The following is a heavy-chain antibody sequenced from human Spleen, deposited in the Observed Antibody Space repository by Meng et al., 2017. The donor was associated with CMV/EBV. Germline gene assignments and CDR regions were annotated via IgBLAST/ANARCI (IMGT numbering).Heavy chain of an antibody. J-gene: IGHJ4*02. CDR3: AKDPSLRWDWISLDY. V-gene: IGHV4-31*03. Sequence: LRLSCTVSGGSISSGGYYWSWIRQHPGKGLEWIGYIYYSGSTYYNPSLKSRVTISVDTSKNQFSLKLSSVTAADTAVYYCAKDPSLRWDWISLDYWGQGTLVTVSS. CDR2: IYYSGST. CDR1: GGSISSGGYY. D-gene: IGHD3/OR15-3a*01.